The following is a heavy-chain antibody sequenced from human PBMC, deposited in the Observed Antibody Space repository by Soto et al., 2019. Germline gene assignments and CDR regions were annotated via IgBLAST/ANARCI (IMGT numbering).Heavy chain of an antibody. CDR3: ARDPVAVTSPFCCDN. J-gene: IGHJ4*02. Sequence: PGGSLRLSCVASGFTFSRCGMTWVRQGPGKGLEWVSFISTSTTYVSYGDSVRGRFTISRDNAENTLYLQMDSRRAEDTAVYYCARDPVAVTSPFCCDNWGQGTLVTVSS. CDR1: GFTFSRCG. V-gene: IGHV3-21*01. CDR2: ISTSTTYV. D-gene: IGHD6-19*01.